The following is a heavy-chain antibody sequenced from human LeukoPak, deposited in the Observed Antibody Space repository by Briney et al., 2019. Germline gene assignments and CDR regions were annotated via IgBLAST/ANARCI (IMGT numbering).Heavy chain of an antibody. CDR1: GGSLSSYY. J-gene: IGHJ4*02. V-gene: IGHV4-59*01. Sequence: SETLSLTCTVSGGSLSSYYWSWIRQPPGKGLEWIGYIYYSGSTNYNPSLKSRVTISVDTSKNQFSLKLSSVTAADTAVYYCARAGYYDSSGWGGWDYYFDYWGQGTLVTVSS. D-gene: IGHD3-22*01. CDR2: IYYSGST. CDR3: ARAGYYDSSGWGGWDYYFDY.